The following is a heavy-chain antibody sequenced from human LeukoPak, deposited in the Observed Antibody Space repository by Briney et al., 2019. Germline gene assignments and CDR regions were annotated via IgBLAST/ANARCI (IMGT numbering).Heavy chain of an antibody. CDR2: IYPGDSDT. CDR3: ARPGPTNDRNPYFQH. Sequence: EESLKISCKGSGYSFTSYWIGWVRQMPGKGLEWMGIIYPGDSDTRYSPSFQGQVTISADKSISTAYLQWSSLKASDTAMYYCARPGPTNDRNPYFQHWGQGTLVTVSS. J-gene: IGHJ1*01. CDR1: GYSFTSYW. D-gene: IGHD2-8*01. V-gene: IGHV5-51*01.